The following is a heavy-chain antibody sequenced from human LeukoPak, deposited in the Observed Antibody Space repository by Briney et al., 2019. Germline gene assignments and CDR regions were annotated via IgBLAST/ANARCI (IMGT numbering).Heavy chain of an antibody. CDR1: GFTVSSNY. CDR3: ASRYYEDYFDY. CDR2: IYSGGST. D-gene: IGHD3-22*01. Sequence: GGSLRLSCAASGFTVSSNYMSWVRQAPGKGLEWVSVIYSGGSTYYADSVKGRFTISRDNSKNTLHLQMNSLRAEDTAVYYCASRYYEDYFDYWGQGTLVTVSS. V-gene: IGHV3-66*01. J-gene: IGHJ4*02.